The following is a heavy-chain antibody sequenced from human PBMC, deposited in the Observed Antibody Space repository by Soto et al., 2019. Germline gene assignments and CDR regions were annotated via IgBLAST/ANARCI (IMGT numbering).Heavy chain of an antibody. J-gene: IGHJ4*02. CDR1: GFSLTTRPVG. CDR2: IYWDDDK. CDR3: AHRQLYNGAWNEGTFDY. D-gene: IGHD1-1*01. V-gene: IGHV2-5*02. Sequence: QITLKESGPTLVKPTQTLTLTCTFSGFSLTTRPVGVGCIRQPPGQALEWVALIYWDDDKRYNPSLKTRVTIPKDTSKNQVVLTMTNMDPVDTATYYCAHRQLYNGAWNEGTFDYWGQGALVTVSS.